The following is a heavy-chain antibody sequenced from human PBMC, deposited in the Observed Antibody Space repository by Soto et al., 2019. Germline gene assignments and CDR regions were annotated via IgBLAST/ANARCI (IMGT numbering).Heavy chain of an antibody. CDR3: AAGEYYYDSSPHLDY. CDR1: GFTFTSSA. Sequence: SVKVSFKASGFTFTSSAVQWVRQARGQRLEWIGWIVVGSGNTNYAQKFQERVTITRDMSTSTAYMELSSLRSEDTAVYYCAAGEYYYDSSPHLDYWGQGTLVTVSS. D-gene: IGHD3-22*01. V-gene: IGHV1-58*01. J-gene: IGHJ4*02. CDR2: IVVGSGNT.